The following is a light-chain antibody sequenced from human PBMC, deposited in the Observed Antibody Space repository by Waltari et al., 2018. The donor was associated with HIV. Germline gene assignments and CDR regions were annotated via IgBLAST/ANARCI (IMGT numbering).Light chain of an antibody. Sequence: QSALTQPASVSGSPGQSITISCTGTSSDVGGYNYVSWYQQHPGKAPKLMIYDVSNRPSVVSNRVSGSKSGNTASLTICGLQAEDEADYYCSSYTSSSVVFGGGTKLTVL. V-gene: IGLV2-14*03. CDR3: SSYTSSSVV. J-gene: IGLJ2*01. CDR1: SSDVGGYNY. CDR2: DVS.